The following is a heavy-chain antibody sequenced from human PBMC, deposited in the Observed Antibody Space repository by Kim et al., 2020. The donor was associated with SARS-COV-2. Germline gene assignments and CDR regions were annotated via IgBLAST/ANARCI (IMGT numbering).Heavy chain of an antibody. CDR3: AKDRNQGAEYSYGYAGYFDY. J-gene: IGHJ4*02. D-gene: IGHD5-18*01. Sequence: RFTIPRDNSKNTLYLQMNSLRAEDTAVYYCAKDRNQGAEYSYGYAGYFDYWGQGTLVTVSS. V-gene: IGHV3-30*02.